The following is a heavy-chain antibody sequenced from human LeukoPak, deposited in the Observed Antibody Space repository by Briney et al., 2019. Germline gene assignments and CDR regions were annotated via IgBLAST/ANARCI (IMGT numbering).Heavy chain of an antibody. V-gene: IGHV3-66*01. Sequence: GGSLRLSCAASGFTVSSNYMSWVRQAPGKGLEWVSVIYSGGSTYYADSVKGRFTISRDNSKNTLYLQMNSLRAEDTAVYYCARGSPTYYDYVWGSYRQSLLDYWGQGTLVTVSS. CDR3: ARGSPTYYDYVWGSYRQSLLDY. D-gene: IGHD3-16*02. J-gene: IGHJ4*02. CDR1: GFTVSSNY. CDR2: IYSGGST.